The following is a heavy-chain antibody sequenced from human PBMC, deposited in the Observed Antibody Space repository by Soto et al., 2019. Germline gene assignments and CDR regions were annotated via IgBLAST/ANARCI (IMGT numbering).Heavy chain of an antibody. J-gene: IGHJ6*02. CDR2: INADGNSI. D-gene: IGHD6-19*01. Sequence: EVQLVESGGGLVQPGGSLRLSCATSGFTFTSYWMYWVRQAPGKGLEWVSRINADGNSINYADSVKGRFTISRDNAKNTLYLQMDSLRAEDTAVYSCTRSKGVVAGYYYGMDVWGQGTTVTVSS. CDR1: GFTFTSYW. V-gene: IGHV3-74*01. CDR3: TRSKGVVAGYYYGMDV.